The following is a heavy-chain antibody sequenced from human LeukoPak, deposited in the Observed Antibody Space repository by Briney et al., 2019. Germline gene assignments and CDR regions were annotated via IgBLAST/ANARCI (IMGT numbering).Heavy chain of an antibody. V-gene: IGHV1-8*01. CDR3: ARDRDYYDSSGYYSEFDY. CDR1: GFTLTNYD. CDR2: MNPINGNT. Sequence: GASVKVSCKASGFTLTNYDINWVRQAPGQGLEWMGWMNPINGNTGYARKFQGRVTMTRDTSISTAYMELRSLRSDDTAVYYCARDRDYYDSSGYYSEFDYWGQGTLVTVSS. D-gene: IGHD3-22*01. J-gene: IGHJ4*02.